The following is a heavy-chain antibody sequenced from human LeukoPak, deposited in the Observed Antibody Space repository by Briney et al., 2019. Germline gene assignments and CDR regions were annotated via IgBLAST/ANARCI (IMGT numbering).Heavy chain of an antibody. Sequence: GGSLRLSCAASGFTFSSYWMSWVRQAPGKGLQWVANIKQDGSEKYYVDSLKGQFTISRDNAKNSLYLQMNSLRAEDTAVYYCARRITIFGVVIIRYFDYWGQGTLVTVSS. J-gene: IGHJ4*02. CDR2: IKQDGSEK. V-gene: IGHV3-7*03. D-gene: IGHD3-3*01. CDR3: ARRITIFGVVIIRYFDY. CDR1: GFTFSSYW.